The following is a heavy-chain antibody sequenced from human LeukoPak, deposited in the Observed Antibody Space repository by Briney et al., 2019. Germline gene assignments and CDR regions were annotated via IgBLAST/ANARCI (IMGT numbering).Heavy chain of an antibody. CDR1: GGSFSGYY. Sequence: PSETLSLTCAVYGGSFSGYYWSWIRQPPGKGLEWIGEINHSGSTNYNPSLKSRVTISVDTSKNQFSLKLSSVTAADTAVYYCARARYYYDSSVPKGGQGTLVTVSS. CDR2: INHSGST. V-gene: IGHV4-34*01. J-gene: IGHJ4*02. D-gene: IGHD3-22*01. CDR3: ARARYYYDSSVPK.